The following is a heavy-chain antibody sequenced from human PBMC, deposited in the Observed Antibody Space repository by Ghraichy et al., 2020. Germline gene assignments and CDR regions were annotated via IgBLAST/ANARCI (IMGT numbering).Heavy chain of an antibody. CDR2: ISYDGSNK. CDR1: GFTFSSYA. J-gene: IGHJ4*02. V-gene: IGHV3-30*04. Sequence: GGSLRLSCAASGFTFSSYAMHWVRQAPGKGLEWVAVISYDGSNKYYADSVKGRFTISRDNSKNTLYLQMNSLRAEDTAVYYCARDLYGMAGLDYWGQGTLVTVSS. CDR3: ARDLYGMAGLDY. D-gene: IGHD5-24*01.